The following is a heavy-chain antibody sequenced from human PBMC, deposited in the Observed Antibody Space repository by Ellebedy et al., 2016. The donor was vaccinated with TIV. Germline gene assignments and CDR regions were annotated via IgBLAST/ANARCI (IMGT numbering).Heavy chain of an antibody. V-gene: IGHV3-30-3*01. J-gene: IGHJ6*02. CDR1: GFTFSNYA. D-gene: IGHD6-13*01. CDR3: ARIEYSTTLDI. Sequence: GGSLRLSCEASGFTFSNYAMHWVRQVPGKGLEWVTVISFDGGNKYYADSVKGRFTISRDNSKNTLYLQMNSLRAEDTAVYFCARIEYSTTLDIWGQGTTATVSS. CDR2: ISFDGGNK.